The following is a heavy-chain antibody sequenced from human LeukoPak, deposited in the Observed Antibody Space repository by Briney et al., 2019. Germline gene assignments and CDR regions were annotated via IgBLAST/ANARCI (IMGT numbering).Heavy chain of an antibody. CDR2: INHSGST. D-gene: IGHD1-26*01. CDR3: ARGGQWELRNALDI. CDR1: GGSFSGYY. Sequence: PSETLSLTCAVYGGSFSGYYWSWIRQPPGKGLEWIGEINHSGSTNYNPSLKSRVTISADTSKNQFSLKLSSVTAADTAVYYCARGGQWELRNALDIWGQGTMVTVSS. V-gene: IGHV4-34*01. J-gene: IGHJ3*02.